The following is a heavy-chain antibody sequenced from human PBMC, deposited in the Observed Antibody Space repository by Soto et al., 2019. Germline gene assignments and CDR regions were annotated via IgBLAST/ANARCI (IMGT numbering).Heavy chain of an antibody. D-gene: IGHD6-6*01. CDR1: GFTFSSYP. J-gene: IGHJ5*02. Sequence: GGSLRLSCAASGFTFSSYPMHWVRQAPGKGLEWVAVISFDGSKKYYADSVKGRFTISRDNSKNTLYLQTNSLRAEDTAVYYCAKDLGQLAPHKFDPWGQGTLVTVSS. CDR2: ISFDGSKK. CDR3: AKDLGQLAPHKFDP. V-gene: IGHV3-30-3*01.